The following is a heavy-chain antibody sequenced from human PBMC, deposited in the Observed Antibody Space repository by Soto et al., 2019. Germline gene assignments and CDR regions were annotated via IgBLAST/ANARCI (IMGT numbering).Heavy chain of an antibody. CDR3: ARVESSMTYYDILTGYYPEYYFDY. D-gene: IGHD3-9*01. J-gene: IGHJ4*02. CDR1: GGTFSSYA. Sequence: ASVKVSCKASGGTFSSYAISWVRQASGQGLEWMGGIIPIFGTANYAQKFQGRVTITADESTSTAYMELSSLRSEDTAVYYCARVESSMTYYDILTGYYPEYYFDYWGQGTLVTVSS. CDR2: IIPIFGTA. V-gene: IGHV1-69*13.